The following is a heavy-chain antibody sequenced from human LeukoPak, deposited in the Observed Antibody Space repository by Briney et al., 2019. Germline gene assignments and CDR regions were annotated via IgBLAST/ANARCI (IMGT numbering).Heavy chain of an antibody. CDR2: IWYDGSHK. Sequence: PAGSLRLSCGASGFTFSSYGMNWLRQAPGKGLEWVAVIWYDGSHKYYADSAKGRFTISRDNSKNTVSLQMDSLRVEDTALYYCARDLGGCGNRFCSYYFDHWGQGIQVTVSS. V-gene: IGHV3-33*01. D-gene: IGHD4-23*01. CDR1: GFTFSSYG. J-gene: IGHJ4*02. CDR3: ARDLGGCGNRFCSYYFDH.